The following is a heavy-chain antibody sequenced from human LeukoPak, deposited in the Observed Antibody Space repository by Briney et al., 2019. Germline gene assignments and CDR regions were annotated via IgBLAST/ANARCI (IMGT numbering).Heavy chain of an antibody. CDR1: GFTFSSSA. V-gene: IGHV3-23*01. CDR2: ISGSGGNT. CDR3: AKATQTDF. Sequence: GGSLRLSCAASGFTFSSSAMIWVRQAPGKGLEWVSGISGSGGNTYYADSVKGRFTISRDNSKNALYLQMNGLRAEDTAVYYCAKATQTDFCGQGTLVTVSS. J-gene: IGHJ4*02.